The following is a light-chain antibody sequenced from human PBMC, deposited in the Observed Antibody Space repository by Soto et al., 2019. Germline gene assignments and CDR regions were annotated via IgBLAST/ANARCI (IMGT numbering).Light chain of an antibody. V-gene: IGLV2-14*01. CDR3: SSYTSISTYV. CDR1: SSDVGGYNF. J-gene: IGLJ1*01. Sequence: QSALTQPASVSGSPGQSITISCTGTSSDVGGYNFVSWYQQHPDKAPKLMIYDVTNRPSGVSNRFSGSKSGNTASLTISVLQAEDEADYYCSSYTSISTYVFGTGTKVTV. CDR2: DVT.